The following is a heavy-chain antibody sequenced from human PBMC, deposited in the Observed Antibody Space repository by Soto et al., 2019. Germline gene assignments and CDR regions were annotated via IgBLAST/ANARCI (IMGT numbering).Heavy chain of an antibody. J-gene: IGHJ6*02. D-gene: IGHD5-12*01. CDR1: GLSLSTSGMC. CDR3: ARIRSGYDYYYYGMDV. V-gene: IGHV2-70*01. CDR2: IDWDDDK. Sequence: SVPTLVNPTQTLTLTCTFSGLSLSTSGMCVSWIRQPPGKALEWLALIDWDDDKYYSTSLKTRLTISKDTSKNQVVLTMTNMDPVDTATYYCARIRSGYDYYYYGMDVWGQGTTVTVSS.